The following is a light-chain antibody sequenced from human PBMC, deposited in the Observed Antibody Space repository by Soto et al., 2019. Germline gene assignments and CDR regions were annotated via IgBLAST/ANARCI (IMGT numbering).Light chain of an antibody. V-gene: IGKV3-20*01. Sequence: EIVLTQSPGTLSLSPGERATLSCRASQSVSSSYLAWYQQKPGQAPGLLIYDTSSRASDIPDRFSGSGSGTDFTLTISRLEPEDFAVYFCQQYGSSPTFGQGTKVDIK. J-gene: IGKJ1*01. CDR1: QSVSSSY. CDR3: QQYGSSPT. CDR2: DTS.